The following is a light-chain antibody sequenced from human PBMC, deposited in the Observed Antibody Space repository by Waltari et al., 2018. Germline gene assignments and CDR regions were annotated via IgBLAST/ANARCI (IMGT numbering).Light chain of an antibody. V-gene: IGLV2-14*01. CDR3: ASYTNSDSEV. CDR1: SGDVGGYNY. J-gene: IGLJ3*02. CDR2: DVS. Sequence: QSALTQPASVSGSPGQSITISCTGTSGDVGGYNYVSCFQQHPGKVPKLIISDVSNRPPGVSDRFSGSKSGNTASLTISGLQAEDEASYYCASYTNSDSEVFGGGTKVTVL.